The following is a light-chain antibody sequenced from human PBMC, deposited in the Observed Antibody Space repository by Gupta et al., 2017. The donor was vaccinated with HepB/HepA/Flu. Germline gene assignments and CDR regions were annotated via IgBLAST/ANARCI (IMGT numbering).Light chain of an antibody. Sequence: DIQLTQSPSFLSASVGDRVTSTCRASQGIGSYLAWYQQRPGKALNLLIYAASTLQSGVPSRFSGSGSGTEFSLSISSLQPEDFATYYCQQVNTYPRTFGQGTKVEIK. V-gene: IGKV1-9*01. CDR2: AAS. CDR1: QGIGSY. CDR3: QQVNTYPRT. J-gene: IGKJ1*01.